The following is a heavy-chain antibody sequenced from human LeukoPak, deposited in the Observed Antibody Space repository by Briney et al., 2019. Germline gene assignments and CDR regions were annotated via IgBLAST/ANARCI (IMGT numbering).Heavy chain of an antibody. J-gene: IGHJ6*03. CDR3: ARDLRGSPMDV. Sequence: SQTLSLTCTVSGDSINSGYHWSWIRQQPGKGLEWIGNIYYNGRTYYKTSLKSRIIISVDMSKNQISLQLSSVTAADTALYYCARDLRGSPMDVWGKGTPVAVSS. V-gene: IGHV4-31*03. CDR2: IYYNGRT. D-gene: IGHD1-26*01. CDR1: GDSINSGYH.